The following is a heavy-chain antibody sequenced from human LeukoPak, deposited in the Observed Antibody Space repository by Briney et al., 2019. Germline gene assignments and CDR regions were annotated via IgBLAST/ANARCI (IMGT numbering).Heavy chain of an antibody. CDR2: ISWNSGSI. J-gene: IGHJ3*02. CDR1: GFTFDDYA. CDR3: ARVANDAFDI. V-gene: IGHV3-9*01. Sequence: GGSLRLSCAASGFTFDDYAMHWVRQAPGKGLEWVSGISWNSGSIGYADSVKGRFTISRDNAKNSLYLQMNSLRAEDTAVYYCARVANDAFDIWGQGTMVTVSS.